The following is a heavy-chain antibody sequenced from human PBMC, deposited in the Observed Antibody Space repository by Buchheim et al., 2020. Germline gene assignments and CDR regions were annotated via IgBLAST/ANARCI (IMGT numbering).Heavy chain of an antibody. CDR2: IWYDGSNK. D-gene: IGHD2-8*01. Sequence: QVQLVESGGGVVQPGRSLRLSCAASGFTFSSYGMHWVRQAPGKGLEWVAVIWYDGSNKYYADSVTGRFTISRDNSKNTLYLQMNSLRAEDTAVYYCARDFLMVYALDYWGQGTL. V-gene: IGHV3-33*01. J-gene: IGHJ4*02. CDR1: GFTFSSYG. CDR3: ARDFLMVYALDY.